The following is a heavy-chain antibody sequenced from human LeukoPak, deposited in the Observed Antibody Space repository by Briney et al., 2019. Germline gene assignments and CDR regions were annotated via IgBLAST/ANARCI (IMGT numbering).Heavy chain of an antibody. D-gene: IGHD3-10*01. CDR3: ARVSYYGSGSYSFDY. CDR2: IYYSGST. CDR1: GGSISSYY. J-gene: IGHJ4*02. Sequence: PSETLSLTCTVSGGSISSYYWSWIRQPPGKGLEWIGYIYYSGSTNYNPSLKSRVTISVDTSKNQFSLKLSSVTAADTAVYYCARVSYYGSGSYSFDYWGQGTLATVSS. V-gene: IGHV4-59*01.